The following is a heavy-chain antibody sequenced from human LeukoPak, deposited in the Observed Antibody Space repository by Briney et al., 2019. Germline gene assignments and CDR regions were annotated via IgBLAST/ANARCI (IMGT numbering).Heavy chain of an antibody. Sequence: ASVKVSCKASGYTFTGYYMHWVRQAPGQGLEWMGWINPNSGGSKYAQKFQGRVTMTRDTSITTAYMELSSLTSDDTAVYYCAGQRGHSSGWHLAEAFDPWGQGTLVTVSS. D-gene: IGHD6-19*01. V-gene: IGHV1-2*02. CDR3: AGQRGHSSGWHLAEAFDP. J-gene: IGHJ5*02. CDR2: INPNSGGS. CDR1: GYTFTGYY.